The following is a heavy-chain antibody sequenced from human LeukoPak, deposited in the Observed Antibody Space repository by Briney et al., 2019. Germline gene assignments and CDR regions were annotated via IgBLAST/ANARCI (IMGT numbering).Heavy chain of an antibody. Sequence: SETLSLTCTVSGGSISSSSYYWGWIRRPPGQGLEWIGSIYYSGSTYYNPSLKSRLTISVDTSKNQFSLKLNSVTAADTAVYYCARDLGSGKSIFVPGGFDPWGQGTLVTVSS. J-gene: IGHJ5*02. D-gene: IGHD3-3*01. CDR1: GGSISSSSYY. CDR2: IYYSGST. CDR3: ARDLGSGKSIFVPGGFDP. V-gene: IGHV4-39*02.